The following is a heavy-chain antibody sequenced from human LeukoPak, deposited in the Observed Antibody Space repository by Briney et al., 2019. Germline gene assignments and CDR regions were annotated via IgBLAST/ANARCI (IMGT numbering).Heavy chain of an antibody. CDR3: ARDGAVPGHCYYYGMDV. J-gene: IGHJ6*02. V-gene: IGHV4-4*07. CDR2: IYTSGST. CDR1: GGSISSYY. D-gene: IGHD2-2*01. Sequence: SETLSLTCTVSGGSISSYYWSWIRQPAGKGLEWIGRIYTSGSTNYNPSLKSRVTMSVDTSKNQFSLKLSSVTAADTAVYYCARDGAVPGHCYYYGMDVWGQGTTVTVSS.